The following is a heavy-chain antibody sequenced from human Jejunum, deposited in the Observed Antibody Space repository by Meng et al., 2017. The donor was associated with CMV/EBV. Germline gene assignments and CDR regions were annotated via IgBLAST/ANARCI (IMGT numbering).Heavy chain of an antibody. J-gene: IGHJ4*02. D-gene: IGHD2-21*02. CDR2: TNNDGSST. CDR1: GLTFRSYW. Sequence: EAQLVESGGGLVEPGEFLRLSCVASGLTFRSYWMHWVRQGPGKGLVWVARTNNDGSSTIYADSVKGRFTISKDNAKNTLYLEVNSLRAEDTAVYYCARQSGDYKNYFDYWGQGTVVTVSS. V-gene: IGHV3-74*01. CDR3: ARQSGDYKNYFDY.